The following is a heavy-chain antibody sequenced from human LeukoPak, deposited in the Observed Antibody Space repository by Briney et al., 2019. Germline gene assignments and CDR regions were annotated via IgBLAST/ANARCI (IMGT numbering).Heavy chain of an antibody. J-gene: IGHJ3*02. V-gene: IGHV4-59*01. D-gene: IGHD7-27*01. CDR3: ATKAWGSGAFDI. CDR2: ISNSGST. Sequence: SETLSLTCAVSGGSISSYYWNWIRQPPGKGLEWIGYISNSGSTSYNPSLKSRVTISVDTSKNQFSLKLNSMTAADTAVYYCATKAWGSGAFDIWGQGTMVTVSS. CDR1: GGSISSYY.